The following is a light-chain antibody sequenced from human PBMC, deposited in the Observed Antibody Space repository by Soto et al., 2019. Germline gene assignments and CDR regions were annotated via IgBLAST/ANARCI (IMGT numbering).Light chain of an antibody. Sequence: QSALTQPASVTGSPGQSITISCTGTSSDVGGYNRVSWYQQYPGTAPKLLIYSNNHRPSGVPDRFSASKTGASASLAISGLQSEDEGDYYCAAWDASLGGFYVFGTGTKVTVL. CDR1: SSDVGGYNR. J-gene: IGLJ1*01. CDR3: AAWDASLGGFYV. CDR2: SNN. V-gene: IGLV2-14*03.